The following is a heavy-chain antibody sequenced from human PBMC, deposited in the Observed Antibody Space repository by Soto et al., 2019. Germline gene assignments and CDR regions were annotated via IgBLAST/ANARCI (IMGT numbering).Heavy chain of an antibody. CDR1: GFTFSIFP. CDR3: KRDVVASSPPGADY. Sequence: EVQLLGSGGGLVRPGGSLRLSCAASGFTFSIFPMSWVRQAPGKGPEWVAAIKAGGGDTYYADSVQGRFTISRDNSENILYLQMNSLTVEDTAMYYCKRDVVASSPPGADYWGQGTLVTVSS. V-gene: IGHV3-23*01. CDR2: IKAGGGDT. J-gene: IGHJ4*02. D-gene: IGHD5-12*01.